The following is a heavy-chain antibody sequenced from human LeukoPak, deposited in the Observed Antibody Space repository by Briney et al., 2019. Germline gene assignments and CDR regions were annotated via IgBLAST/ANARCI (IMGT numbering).Heavy chain of an antibody. D-gene: IGHD6-19*01. CDR3: ASLPYSSGWYRYFDY. V-gene: IGHV3-30*02. J-gene: IGHJ4*02. Sequence: PGGSLRLSCVASGFTFSSYGMHWVRQAPGKGLEWVAFIRYDESNKYYADSVKGRLTISRDSSKNTLYLQMNSLRAEDTAVYNCASLPYSSGWYRYFDYWGQGTLVTVSS. CDR2: IRYDESNK. CDR1: GFTFSSYG.